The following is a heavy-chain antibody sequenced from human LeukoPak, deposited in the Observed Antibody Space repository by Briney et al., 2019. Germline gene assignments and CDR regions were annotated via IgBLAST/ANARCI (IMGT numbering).Heavy chain of an antibody. CDR3: ARDREPYCTGGTCYSTGDY. D-gene: IGHD2-15*01. Sequence: GGTLRLSCAVSGFTFSSCSMNGVRQAPGNGLEWVSSISSSGSYIYYADSVKGRLTISRDNAKNSLYLQMNSLRAEDTAVYYCARDREPYCTGGTCYSTGDYWGQGTLVTVSS. CDR2: ISSSGSYI. J-gene: IGHJ4*02. V-gene: IGHV3-21*06. CDR1: GFTFSSCS.